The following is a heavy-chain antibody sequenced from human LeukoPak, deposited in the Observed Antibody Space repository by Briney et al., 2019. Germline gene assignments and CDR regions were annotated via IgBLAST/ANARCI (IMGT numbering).Heavy chain of an antibody. V-gene: IGHV4-59*12. D-gene: IGHD3-22*01. J-gene: IGHJ4*02. Sequence: PSETLSLTCTVSGGSISSYYWSWIRQPPGKGLEWIGYIYYSGSTSYNPSLKSRVTISVDTSKNQFSLKLSSVTAADTAVYYCATTMIRLGYWGQGTLVTVSS. CDR2: IYYSGST. CDR1: GGSISSYY. CDR3: ATTMIRLGY.